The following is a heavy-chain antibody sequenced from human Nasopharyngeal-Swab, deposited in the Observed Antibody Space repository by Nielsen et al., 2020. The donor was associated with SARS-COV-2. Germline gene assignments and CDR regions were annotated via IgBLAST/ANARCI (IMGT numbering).Heavy chain of an antibody. CDR3: ARGRRVVRGVIITNYYYYYYMDV. V-gene: IGHV4-34*01. D-gene: IGHD3-10*01. CDR2: INHSGST. J-gene: IGHJ6*03. Sequence: RQAPGKGLEWIGEINHSGSTNYNPSLKSRVTISVDTSKDQFSLKLSSVTAADTAVYCCARGRRVVRGVIITNYYYYYYMDVWGKGTTVTVSS.